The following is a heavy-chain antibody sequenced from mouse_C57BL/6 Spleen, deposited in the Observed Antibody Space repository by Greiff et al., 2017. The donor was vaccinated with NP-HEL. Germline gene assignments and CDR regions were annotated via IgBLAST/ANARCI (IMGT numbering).Heavy chain of an antibody. J-gene: IGHJ4*01. CDR2: ISSGSSTI. Sequence: DVMLVESGGGLVKPGGSLKLSCAASGFTFSDYGMHWVRQAPEKGLEWVAYISSGSSTIYYADTVKGRFTISRDNAKNTLFLQMTSLRSEDTAMYYCARWDWDEAMDYWGQGTSVTVSS. CDR1: GFTFSDYG. CDR3: ARWDWDEAMDY. D-gene: IGHD4-1*01. V-gene: IGHV5-17*01.